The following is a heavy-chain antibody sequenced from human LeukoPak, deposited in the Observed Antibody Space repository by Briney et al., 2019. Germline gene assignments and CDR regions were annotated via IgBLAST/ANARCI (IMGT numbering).Heavy chain of an antibody. CDR2: IYSGGST. CDR1: GFTVSSNY. Sequence: GGSLRLSCAASGFTVSSNYMSWVRQAPGKGLEWVSVIYSGGSTYYADSVKGRFTISRDNSKNTLYLQMNSLRAEDTAVYYCASTVVSSWYYFDYWGQGTLVTVSS. V-gene: IGHV3-53*01. CDR3: ASTVVSSWYYFDY. J-gene: IGHJ4*02. D-gene: IGHD6-13*01.